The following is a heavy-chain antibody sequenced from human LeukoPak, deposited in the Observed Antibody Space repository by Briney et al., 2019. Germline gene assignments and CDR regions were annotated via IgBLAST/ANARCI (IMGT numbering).Heavy chain of an antibody. Sequence: PGRSLRLSCAASGFTFRSYGMHWVRQAPGKGLEWVAVVWYDGTNTYYAESVKGRFTISRDNSKNTLYLQMNSLRAEGTAVYYCAKDRSSGYYSFDYWGQGTLVTVSS. CDR2: VWYDGTNT. J-gene: IGHJ4*02. CDR3: AKDRSSGYYSFDY. CDR1: GFTFRSYG. D-gene: IGHD3-22*01. V-gene: IGHV3-33*06.